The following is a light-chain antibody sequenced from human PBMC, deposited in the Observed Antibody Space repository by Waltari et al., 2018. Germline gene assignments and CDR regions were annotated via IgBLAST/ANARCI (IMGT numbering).Light chain of an antibody. CDR1: NNDIGSYNL. CDR2: EVN. V-gene: IGLV2-23*02. J-gene: IGLJ2*01. Sequence: QSALTQPASVSGSPGQSITISCPGTNNDIGSYNLVSWYQQHPGKAPKVIIFEVNKRPSGVSNRFSGSKSGNTASLTVPGLHPEDEADYDCCSYAGTPRVVFGGGTKLTVL. CDR3: CSYAGTPRVV.